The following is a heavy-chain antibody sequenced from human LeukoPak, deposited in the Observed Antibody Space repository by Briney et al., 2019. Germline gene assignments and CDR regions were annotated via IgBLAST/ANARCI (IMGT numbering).Heavy chain of an antibody. CDR3: ARASSSWYGYYFDY. CDR2: ISSSSSYT. V-gene: IGHV3-11*06. CDR1: GFTFCDYY. Sequence: GGTLRLSCAASGFTFCDYYMSWICQAPGRGLERGSYISSSSSYTNYADSVKGRFTISRDNAKNSLYLQMNSLRAEDTAVYYCARASSSWYGYYFDYWGQGTLVTVSS. J-gene: IGHJ4*02. D-gene: IGHD6-13*01.